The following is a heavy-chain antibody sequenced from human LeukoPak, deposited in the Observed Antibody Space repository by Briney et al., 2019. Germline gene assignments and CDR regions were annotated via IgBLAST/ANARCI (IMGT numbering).Heavy chain of an antibody. CDR3: ARPYYYDSRIDP. CDR2: MYYSGST. CDR1: GGSISSGDYY. Sequence: SETLSLTCTVSGGSISSGDYYWSWIRQPPGKGLEWIGYMYYSGSTYYNPSLKSRITISLDMPKNQFSLKLSSVTAADTAVYYCARPYYYDSRIDPWGQGTLVTVSS. V-gene: IGHV4-30-4*01. J-gene: IGHJ5*02. D-gene: IGHD3-22*01.